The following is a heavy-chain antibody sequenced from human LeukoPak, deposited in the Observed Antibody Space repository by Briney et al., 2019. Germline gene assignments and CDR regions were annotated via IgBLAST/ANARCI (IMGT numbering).Heavy chain of an antibody. CDR1: GGSFSGYY. J-gene: IGHJ4*02. CDR3: AREDV. Sequence: SETLSLTCAVYGGSFSGYYWSWIHQPPGKGLEWIGEINHSGSTYYNPSLKSRVTISVDRSKNQFSLKLSSVTAADTAVYYCAREDVWGQGTLVTVSS. CDR2: INHSGST. V-gene: IGHV4-34*01.